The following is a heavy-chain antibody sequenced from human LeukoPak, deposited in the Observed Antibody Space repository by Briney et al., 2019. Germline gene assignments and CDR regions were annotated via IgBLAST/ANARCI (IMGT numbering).Heavy chain of an antibody. D-gene: IGHD3-10*01. Sequence: GESLRLSCAVSGFTFSSSAMSWVRQAPGKGLEWVSAISGSGGSTYYADSVKGRFTISRDNSKNTLYLQMNSLRAEDTAVYYCAKDRAPYYYAEPPWGQGTLVTVSS. J-gene: IGHJ5*02. CDR3: AKDRAPYYYAEPP. CDR2: ISGSGGST. V-gene: IGHV3-23*01. CDR1: GFTFSSSA.